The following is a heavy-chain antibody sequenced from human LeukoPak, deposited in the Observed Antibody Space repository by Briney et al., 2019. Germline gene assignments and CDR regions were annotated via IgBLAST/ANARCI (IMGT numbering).Heavy chain of an antibody. D-gene: IGHD4-17*01. J-gene: IGHJ3*02. V-gene: IGHV4-39*02. CDR1: GGSISSSSYY. Sequence: KPSETLSLTCTVSGGSISSSSYYWGWIRQPPGKGLEWIGSIYYSGSTYYNPSLKSRVTISVDKSKNQFSLKLSNVTAADTAVYYCAREGILSQDYGDFSRAEASDIWGQGTMVTVPS. CDR2: IYYSGST. CDR3: AREGILSQDYGDFSRAEASDI.